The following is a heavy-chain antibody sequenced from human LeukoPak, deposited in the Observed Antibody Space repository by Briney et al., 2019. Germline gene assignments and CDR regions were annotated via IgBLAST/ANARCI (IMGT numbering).Heavy chain of an antibody. J-gene: IGHJ4*02. Sequence: SETLSLTCTVSGGSISSADDYWSWIRQPPGKGLEWIGYIFHTGSTYYNPSLRSRVAMSLDTSKNQFSLKLTSVTAADTAVYYCAVLRLGDLSSYYFDYWGQGTLVTVSS. CDR2: IFHTGST. CDR1: GGSISSADDY. CDR3: AVLRLGDLSSYYFDY. V-gene: IGHV4-30-4*01. D-gene: IGHD3-16*02.